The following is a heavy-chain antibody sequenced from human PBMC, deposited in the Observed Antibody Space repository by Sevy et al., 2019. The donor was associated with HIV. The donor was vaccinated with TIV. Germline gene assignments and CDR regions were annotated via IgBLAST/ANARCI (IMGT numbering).Heavy chain of an antibody. CDR1: GGSFSGYY. CDR2: INHSGST. J-gene: IGHJ6*02. CDR3: ARVLKVTMMGV. Sequence: SETLSITCAVYGGSFSGYYWSWIRQPPGKGLEWIGEINHSGSTNYNPSLKSRVTISVDTSKNQFSLKLSSVTAADTAVYYCARVLKVTMMGVWGQGTTVTVSS. V-gene: IGHV4-34*01. D-gene: IGHD3-10*01.